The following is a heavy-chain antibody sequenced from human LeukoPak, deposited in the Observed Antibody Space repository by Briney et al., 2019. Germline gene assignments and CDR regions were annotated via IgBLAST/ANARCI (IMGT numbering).Heavy chain of an antibody. Sequence: NPSETLSLTCTVSGGSVSSGSYYWSWIRQPAGKGLEWLGRIYTTGSTSYNPSLKSRVTMSLDTSRNHFSLKLNSVTAADAAVYYCARTSDYSSGWFWWFDPWGQGTLVTVSS. CDR1: GGSVSSGSYY. CDR2: IYTTGST. J-gene: IGHJ5*02. D-gene: IGHD6-19*01. CDR3: ARTSDYSSGWFWWFDP. V-gene: IGHV4-61*02.